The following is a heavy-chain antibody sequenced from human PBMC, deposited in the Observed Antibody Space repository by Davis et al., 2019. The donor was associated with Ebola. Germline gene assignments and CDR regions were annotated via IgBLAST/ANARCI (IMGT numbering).Heavy chain of an antibody. D-gene: IGHD4-17*01. CDR3: ARHVNGDFWYFDL. V-gene: IGHV3-30*14. CDR1: GFTFRTYV. Sequence: GGSLRLSCAASGFTFRTYVMYWVRQAPGKGLEWVAVISYDGSSKYYVDSVKGRFTISRDNSENMLYLQMSTLRAEDTAVYYCARHVNGDFWYFDLWGRGTRVTVSS. CDR2: ISYDGSSK. J-gene: IGHJ2*01.